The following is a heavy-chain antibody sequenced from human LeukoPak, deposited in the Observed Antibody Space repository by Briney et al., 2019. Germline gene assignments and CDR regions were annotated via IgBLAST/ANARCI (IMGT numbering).Heavy chain of an antibody. V-gene: IGHV3-23*01. D-gene: IGHD5-24*01. CDR1: GFTFSNYG. CDR3: AKSWFGPGDGYNWDFDY. CDR2: ISGSGDST. Sequence: GGSLRLSCAASGFTFSNYGMSWVRQAPGKGLEWVSAISGSGDSTYYADSVKGRFTISRDNSKNTLYLQMNSLRAEDTAVYYCAKSWFGPGDGYNWDFDYWGQGTLVTVSS. J-gene: IGHJ4*02.